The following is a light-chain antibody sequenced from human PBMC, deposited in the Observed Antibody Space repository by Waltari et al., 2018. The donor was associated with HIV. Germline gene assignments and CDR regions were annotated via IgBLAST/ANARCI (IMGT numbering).Light chain of an antibody. CDR2: DVH. CDR1: NSNIGRNT. J-gene: IGLJ3*02. V-gene: IGLV1-44*01. CDR3: ASWDDSVTGSNWV. Sequence: QSVLTQPPSASGTPGQRVFISCSGSNSNIGRNTVHWYQHMPGTAPKLLIYDVHMRPAGVPYRVSGSRSGTSASLAIGGLHSEDEAHYCCASWDDSVTGSNWVFGGVTRLTVL.